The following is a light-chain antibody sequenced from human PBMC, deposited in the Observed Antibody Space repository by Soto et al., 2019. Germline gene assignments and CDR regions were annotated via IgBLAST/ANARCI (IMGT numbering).Light chain of an antibody. V-gene: IGKV1-5*03. CDR1: QTIINW. J-gene: IGKJ1*01. CDR3: QQYHTYWWT. CDR2: KAS. Sequence: DIQMTQSPSTLSASVGDRVTITCRASQTIINWLAWYQQKPGKAPKLLIYKASTLEGEVPSRFSGSGSETEFTLTINSLQPYDSATYYCQQYHTYWWTFGQGTKVEIK.